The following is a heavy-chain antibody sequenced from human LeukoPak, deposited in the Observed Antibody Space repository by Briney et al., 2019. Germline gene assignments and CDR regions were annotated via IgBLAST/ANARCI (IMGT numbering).Heavy chain of an antibody. CDR1: GYTFTSYG. D-gene: IGHD1-26*01. V-gene: IGHV1-18*01. Sequence: ASVKVSCKASGYTFTSYGISWVRQAPGQGLEWMGWISAYNGNTNYAQKLQGRVTMTRYTSTSTVYMELSSLRSEDTAVYYCARDRSVGATTTIDHWGQGTLVTVSS. CDR2: ISAYNGNT. CDR3: ARDRSVGATTTIDH. J-gene: IGHJ4*02.